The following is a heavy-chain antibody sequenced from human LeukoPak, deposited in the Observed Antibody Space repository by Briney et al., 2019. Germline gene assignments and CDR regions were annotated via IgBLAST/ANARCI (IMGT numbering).Heavy chain of an antibody. CDR1: GGTFTSYA. D-gene: IGHD5-18*01. J-gene: IGHJ5*02. Sequence: SVKVSCKASGGTFTSYAISWVRQAPGQGLEWMGGIIPIFGTANYAQKFQGRVTITADKSTSTAYMELSSLISEETAVYYCASGAEYSYENWFDPWGQGTLVTVSS. V-gene: IGHV1-69*06. CDR2: IIPIFGTA. CDR3: ASGAEYSYENWFDP.